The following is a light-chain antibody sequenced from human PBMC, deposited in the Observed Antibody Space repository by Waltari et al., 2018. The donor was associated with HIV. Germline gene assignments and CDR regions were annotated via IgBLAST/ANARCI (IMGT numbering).Light chain of an antibody. CDR3: QQYNNWPPGYT. CDR1: QGISSD. J-gene: IGKJ2*01. CDR2: DAS. Sequence: ETVMTQSPATLFVSPGERATLLCRASQGISSDLAWYQQKPGQAPRLLMYDASTRATGIPARFSGSGSGTEFTLTISSLQSEDFAVYYCQQYNNWPPGYTFGQGTKLQIK. V-gene: IGKV3-15*01.